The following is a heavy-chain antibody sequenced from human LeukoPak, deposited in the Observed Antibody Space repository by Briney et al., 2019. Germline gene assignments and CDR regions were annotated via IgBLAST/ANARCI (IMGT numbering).Heavy chain of an antibody. J-gene: IGHJ6*02. V-gene: IGHV3-13*01. CDR3: ARNPTVTTPFYYYYYGMDV. CDR1: GFTFSSYD. D-gene: IGHD4-17*01. Sequence: GGSLRLSCAASGFTFSSYDMHWVRQATGKGLEWVSAIGTAGDTYYPGSVKGRFTISRENAKNSLYLQMNSLRAGDTAVYYCARNPTVTTPFYYYYYGMDVWGQGTTVTVSS. CDR2: IGTAGDT.